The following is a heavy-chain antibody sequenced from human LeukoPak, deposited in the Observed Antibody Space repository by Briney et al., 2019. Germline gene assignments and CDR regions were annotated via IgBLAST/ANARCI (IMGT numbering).Heavy chain of an antibody. V-gene: IGHV4-34*01. CDR1: GGSFSGYY. J-gene: IGHJ4*02. CDR3: ARTYGDYPLADY. CDR2: INHSGST. Sequence: SETLSLTCAVYGGSFSGYYWSWIRQPPGKGLEWIGEINHSGSTNYNPSLKSRVTISVDTSKNQFSLKLSSVTAADTAVYYCARTYGDYPLADYWGQGTLVTVSS. D-gene: IGHD4-17*01.